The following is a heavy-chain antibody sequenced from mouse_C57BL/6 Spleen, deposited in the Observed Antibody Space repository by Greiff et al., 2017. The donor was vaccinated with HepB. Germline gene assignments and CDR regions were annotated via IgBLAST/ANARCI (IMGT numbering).Heavy chain of an antibody. CDR1: GYSFTGYY. Sequence: EVQLQESGPELVKPGASVKISCKASGYSFTGYYMNWVKQSPEKSLEWIGEINPSTGGTTYNQKFKAKATLTVDKSSSTAYMQLKCLTSEDSAVYYCARSPFYGNWDYWGQGTTLTVSS. CDR2: INPSTGGT. V-gene: IGHV1-42*01. CDR3: ARSPFYGNWDY. J-gene: IGHJ2*01. D-gene: IGHD2-10*01.